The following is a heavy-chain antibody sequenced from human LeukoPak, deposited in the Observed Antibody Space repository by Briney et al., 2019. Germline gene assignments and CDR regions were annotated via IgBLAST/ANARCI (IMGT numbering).Heavy chain of an antibody. D-gene: IGHD6-25*01. Sequence: SETLSLTCTVSGGSISSYYWSWIRQPPGKGLEWIGYIYYSGSTNYNPSLKSRVTISVDTSKNQFSLKLSSVTAADTAVYYCARSLGSVYDYWGQGTLVTVSS. V-gene: IGHV4-59*01. CDR1: GGSISSYY. CDR3: ARSLGSVYDY. J-gene: IGHJ4*02. CDR2: IYYSGST.